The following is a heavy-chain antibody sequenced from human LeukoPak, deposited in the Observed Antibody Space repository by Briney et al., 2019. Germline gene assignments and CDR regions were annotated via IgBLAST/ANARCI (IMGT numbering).Heavy chain of an antibody. D-gene: IGHD1-26*01. Sequence: SVNVSCKSSVGTFISYAISWVRQAPGQGLEWMGRIIPILGIANYAQKFQGRVTITADKSTSTPYMELSSLRSEDTAVYYCARILGWERSDYWGQGTLVTVSS. CDR1: VGTFISYA. CDR2: IIPILGIA. CDR3: ARILGWERSDY. J-gene: IGHJ4*02. V-gene: IGHV1-69*04.